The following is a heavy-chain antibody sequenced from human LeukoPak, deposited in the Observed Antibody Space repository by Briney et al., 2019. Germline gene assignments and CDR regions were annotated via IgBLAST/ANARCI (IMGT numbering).Heavy chain of an antibody. Sequence: SGPTLVKPTQTLTLTCTFSGFSLSTSGVGVGWIRQPPGKALEWLALIFWNDDKRYSPSLKSRLTITKDTSKNQVVLTMTNMDPVDTATYYCARYYGSGSYNYWGQGTPVTVSS. CDR3: ARYYGSGSYNY. V-gene: IGHV2-5*01. CDR2: IFWNDDK. J-gene: IGHJ4*02. CDR1: GFSLSTSGVG. D-gene: IGHD3-10*01.